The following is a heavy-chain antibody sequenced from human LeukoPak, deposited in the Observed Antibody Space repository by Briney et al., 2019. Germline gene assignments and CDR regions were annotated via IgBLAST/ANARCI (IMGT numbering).Heavy chain of an antibody. V-gene: IGHV5-51*01. Sequence: GESLKISCKGSGYSFTSYWIGWVRPMPGKGLEWMGIIYPGDSDTRYSPSFQGQVTISADKSIRTAYLQWSSLKASDTAMYYCARRFCSGGDCYYLFDYWGQGTLVTVSS. CDR1: GYSFTSYW. CDR2: IYPGDSDT. J-gene: IGHJ4*02. CDR3: ARRFCSGGDCYYLFDY. D-gene: IGHD2-15*01.